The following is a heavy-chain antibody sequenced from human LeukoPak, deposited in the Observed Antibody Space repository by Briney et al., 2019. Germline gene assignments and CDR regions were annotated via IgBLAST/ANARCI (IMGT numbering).Heavy chain of an antibody. Sequence: KPGGSLTVSCTASGYVFIRHWIGWVRQGPGKGLEWVGVIHPGDSYSIYNAALQGPATLSVDKSTSTAYLQLSSLKASDTAIYYCTSQNHYYYYMDVWGRGTTVTVSS. CDR2: IHPGDSYS. CDR1: GYVFIRHW. J-gene: IGHJ6*03. V-gene: IGHV5-51*03. CDR3: TSQNHYYYYMDV.